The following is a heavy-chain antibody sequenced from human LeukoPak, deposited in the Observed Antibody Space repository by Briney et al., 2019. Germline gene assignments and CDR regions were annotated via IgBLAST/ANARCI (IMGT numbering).Heavy chain of an antibody. Sequence: TSQTLSLTCAVSGGSISSGGYSWSWIRQPPGKGLEWIGYIYHSGSTYYNPSLKSRVTISVDRSKNQFSLKLSSVTAAVTAVYYCARANHCSGGSCYFDYWGQGTLVTVSS. D-gene: IGHD2-15*01. V-gene: IGHV4-30-2*01. CDR3: ARANHCSGGSCYFDY. J-gene: IGHJ4*02. CDR1: GGSISSGGYS. CDR2: IYHSGST.